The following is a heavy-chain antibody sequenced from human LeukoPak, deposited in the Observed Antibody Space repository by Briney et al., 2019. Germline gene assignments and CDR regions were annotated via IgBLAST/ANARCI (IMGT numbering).Heavy chain of an antibody. J-gene: IGHJ4*02. V-gene: IGHV3-23*01. CDR2: IFAGGGEI. CDR3: ATYRQVLLPFES. Sequence: PGGSLRLFCAASGFTFSTFAMIWVRQPPGKGLEWVSSIFAGGGEIHYADSVRGRFTISRDNSKSTLSLQMNSLRAEDTAIYYCATYRQVLLPFESWGQGTLVTVSS. CDR1: GFTFSTFA. D-gene: IGHD2-8*02.